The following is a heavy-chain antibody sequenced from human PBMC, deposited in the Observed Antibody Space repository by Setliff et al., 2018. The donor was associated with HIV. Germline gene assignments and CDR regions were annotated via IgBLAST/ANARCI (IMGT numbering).Heavy chain of an antibody. CDR2: IITSGTYK. D-gene: IGHD4-17*01. Sequence: GESLKISCAASGFTFSRYAMHWVRQLPGKGLEWVSSIITSGTYKYYADSVKGRFTISRDNARNSLYLQMNSLRAEDTAVYYCARAKIGPYGDSWGQGTLVTVSS. J-gene: IGHJ4*02. CDR3: ARAKIGPYGDS. V-gene: IGHV3-21*04. CDR1: GFTFSRYA.